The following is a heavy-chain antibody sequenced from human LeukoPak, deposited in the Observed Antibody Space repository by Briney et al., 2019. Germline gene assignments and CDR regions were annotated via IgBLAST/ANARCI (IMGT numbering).Heavy chain of an antibody. CDR2: ISYDGSNK. CDR3: ARDSRITMVRGVIDY. J-gene: IGHJ4*02. CDR1: GFTFSSYA. D-gene: IGHD3-10*01. Sequence: GGSLRFSCAASGFTFSSYAMHWVRQAPGKGLEWVAVISYDGSNKYYADSVKGRFTISRDNSKNTLYLQMNSLRAEDTAVYYCARDSRITMVRGVIDYWGQGTLVTVSS. V-gene: IGHV3-30-3*01.